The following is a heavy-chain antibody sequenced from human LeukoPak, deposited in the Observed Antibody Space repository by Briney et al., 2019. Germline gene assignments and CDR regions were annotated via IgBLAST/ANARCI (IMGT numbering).Heavy chain of an antibody. Sequence: GGSLRLSCAASGFTFSSYSMNWVRQAPGKGLEWVSSISSSSYIYYADSVKGRFTISRDNAKNSLYLQMNSLRAEDTAVYYCARGGQIRDSNFDYWGQGTLVTVSS. CDR1: GFTFSSYS. D-gene: IGHD2-8*01. J-gene: IGHJ4*02. CDR3: ARGGQIRDSNFDY. CDR2: ISSSSYI. V-gene: IGHV3-21*01.